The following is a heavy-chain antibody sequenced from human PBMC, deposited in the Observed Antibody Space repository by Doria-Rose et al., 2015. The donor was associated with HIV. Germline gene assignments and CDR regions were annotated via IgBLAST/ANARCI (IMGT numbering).Heavy chain of an antibody. CDR1: GVSLSSPGMG. V-gene: IGHV2-26*01. CDR3: ARIKSSRWYHKYYFDF. CDR2: IFSDDER. Sequence: ESGPVLVKPTETLTLTCTVSGVSLSSPGMGVSWIRQPPGKALEWLANIFSDDERSYKTSLKSRLTISRGISKSQVVLTMTDMDPVDTATYYCARIKSSRWYHKYYFDFWGQGTLVIVSA. J-gene: IGHJ4*02. D-gene: IGHD6-13*01.